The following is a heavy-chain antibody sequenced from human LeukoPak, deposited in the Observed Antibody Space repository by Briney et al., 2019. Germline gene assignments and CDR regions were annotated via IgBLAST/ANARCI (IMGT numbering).Heavy chain of an antibody. Sequence: PGESLKISCKGSGYTFTSYYMHWVRQAPGQGLEWMGIINPSGGSTSYAQKFQGRVTMTRDMSTSTVYMELSSLRSEDTAVYYCARELNWNDGWVWGQGTLVTVSS. CDR2: INPSGGST. D-gene: IGHD1-20*01. CDR1: GYTFTSYY. J-gene: IGHJ4*02. V-gene: IGHV1-46*01. CDR3: ARELNWNDGWV.